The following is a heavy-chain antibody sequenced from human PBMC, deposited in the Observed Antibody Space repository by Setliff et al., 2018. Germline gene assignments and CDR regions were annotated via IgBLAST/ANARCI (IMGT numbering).Heavy chain of an antibody. V-gene: IGHV1-24*01. CDR2: FDPEDGET. Sequence: GASVKVSCKVSGYTLTELSMHWVRQAPGKGLEWMGGFDPEDGETIYAQKFQGRVTMTEDTSTDTAYMELSSLRSEDTAVYYCATGFVGFGVVPRALDVWGEGTTVTVS. CDR1: GYTLTELS. CDR3: ATGFVGFGVVPRALDV. J-gene: IGHJ6*02. D-gene: IGHD3-3*01.